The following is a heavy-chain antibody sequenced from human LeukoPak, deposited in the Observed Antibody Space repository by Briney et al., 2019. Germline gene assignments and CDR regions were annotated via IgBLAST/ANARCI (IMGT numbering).Heavy chain of an antibody. CDR1: GFTVSSNY. D-gene: IGHD2-2*01. Sequence: GGSLRLSCAASGFTVSSNYMSWVRQAPGKGLEWVGRIKSKTDGGTTDYAAPVKGRFTISRDDSKNTLYLQMNSLKTEDTAVYYCTTDSWRSTFDYWGQGTLVTVSS. J-gene: IGHJ4*02. V-gene: IGHV3-15*01. CDR2: IKSKTDGGTT. CDR3: TTDSWRSTFDY.